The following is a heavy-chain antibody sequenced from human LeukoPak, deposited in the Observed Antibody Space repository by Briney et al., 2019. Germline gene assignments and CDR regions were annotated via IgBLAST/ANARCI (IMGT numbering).Heavy chain of an antibody. J-gene: IGHJ6*03. CDR2: INHSGST. Sequence: TSETLSLTCAVYGGSFSGYYWSWIRQPPGKGLEWIGEINHSGSTNYNPSLKGRVTISLDTSKNQFSLKLSSVTAADTAVYYCARGVPAAVQLYYYYYMDVWGKGTTVTASS. CDR3: ARGVPAAVQLYYYYYMDV. V-gene: IGHV4-34*01. D-gene: IGHD2-2*01. CDR1: GGSFSGYY.